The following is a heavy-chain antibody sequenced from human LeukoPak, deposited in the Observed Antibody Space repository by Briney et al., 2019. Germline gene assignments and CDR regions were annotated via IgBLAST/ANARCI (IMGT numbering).Heavy chain of an antibody. V-gene: IGHV4-4*02. D-gene: IGHD3-22*01. Sequence: SETLSLTCAVSGGSVSSSNWWSWVRQPPGKGLEWIGEIYHSGSTNYNPSLKSRVTISVDKSKNQFSLKLSSVTAADTAVYYCARDQTSSGYSPGYYFDYWGQGTLVTVSS. CDR1: GGSVSSSNW. CDR2: IYHSGST. CDR3: ARDQTSSGYSPGYYFDY. J-gene: IGHJ4*02.